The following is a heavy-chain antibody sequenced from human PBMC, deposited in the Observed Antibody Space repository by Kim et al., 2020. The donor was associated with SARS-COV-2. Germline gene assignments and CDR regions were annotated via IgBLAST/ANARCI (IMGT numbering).Heavy chain of an antibody. D-gene: IGHD1-7*01. Sequence: SVKVSCKASGGTFSSYAISWVRQAPGQGLEWMGGIIPIFGTANYAQKFQGRVTITADESTSTAYMELSSLRSEDTAVYYCARGPRTLLNWNYPGLFDYWGQGTLVTVSS. CDR2: IIPIFGTA. V-gene: IGHV1-69*13. CDR1: GGTFSSYA. J-gene: IGHJ4*02. CDR3: ARGPRTLLNWNYPGLFDY.